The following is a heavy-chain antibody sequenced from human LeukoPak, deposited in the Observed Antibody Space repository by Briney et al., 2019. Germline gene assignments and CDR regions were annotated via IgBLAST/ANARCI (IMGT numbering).Heavy chain of an antibody. D-gene: IGHD3-22*01. Sequence: PGGSLRLSCAASGFTFSSYAMSWVRQAPGKGLEWVSAISGSGGSTYYADFVKGRFTISRDNSKNTLYLQMNSLRAEDTAVYYCAKVSYYDSSGYGRARDYYYYGMDVWGQGTTVTVSS. CDR3: AKVSYYDSSGYGRARDYYYYGMDV. CDR2: ISGSGGST. J-gene: IGHJ6*02. CDR1: GFTFSSYA. V-gene: IGHV3-23*01.